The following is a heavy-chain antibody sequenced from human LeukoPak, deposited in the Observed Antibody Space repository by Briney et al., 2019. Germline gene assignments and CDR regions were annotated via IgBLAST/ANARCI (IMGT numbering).Heavy chain of an antibody. CDR3: ARDLGVNRNYYDSSGPQGYY. J-gene: IGHJ4*02. CDR1: GFTVSSNY. V-gene: IGHV3-66*01. D-gene: IGHD3-22*01. Sequence: GGSLRLSCAASGFTVSSNYMSWVRQAPGKGLEWVSVIYSGGSTYYADSVKGRFTISRDNSKNTLYLQMNSLRAEDTAVYYCARDLGVNRNYYDSSGPQGYYWGQGTLVTVSS. CDR2: IYSGGST.